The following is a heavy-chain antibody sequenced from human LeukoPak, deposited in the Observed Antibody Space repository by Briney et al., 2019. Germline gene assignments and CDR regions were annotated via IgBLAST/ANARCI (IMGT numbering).Heavy chain of an antibody. D-gene: IGHD5-18*01. J-gene: IGHJ6*03. CDR3: ARDLGGYSDGSYYYYMDV. CDR1: GDSISSYY. CDR2: ISYSGST. Sequence: PSETLSLTCTVSGDSISSYYWNWIRQPPGKGLEWIGFISYSGSTNYNPSLKSRVTMSVDTSKNQFSLKLISVTAADTAVYYCARDLGGYSDGSYYYYMDVWGKGTTVTVSS. V-gene: IGHV4-59*12.